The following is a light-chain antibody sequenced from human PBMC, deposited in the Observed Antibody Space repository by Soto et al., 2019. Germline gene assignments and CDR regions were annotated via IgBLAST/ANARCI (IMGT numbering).Light chain of an antibody. CDR1: NSDVGGYNY. V-gene: IGLV2-8*01. J-gene: IGLJ2*01. CDR3: SSYAGSNNVL. CDR2: EVT. Sequence: QSALTQPPSASGFPGQSVTISCTGTNSDVGGYNYVSWYQQHPGKAPKVMIYEVTKRPSGVPDRFSGSKSGNTASLTVSGLQAEDEADYYCSSYAGSNNVLFGGGTKLTVL.